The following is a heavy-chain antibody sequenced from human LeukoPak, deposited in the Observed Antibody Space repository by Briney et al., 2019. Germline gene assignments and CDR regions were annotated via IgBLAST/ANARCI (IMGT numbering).Heavy chain of an antibody. CDR2: INPNSGGT. V-gene: IGHV1-2*02. J-gene: IGHJ5*02. D-gene: IGHD3-3*01. Sequence: GASVTVSCKASGYTFTGYYMHWVRQAPGQGLEWMGWINPNSGGTNYAQKFQGRVTMTRDTSISTAYMELSRLRSDDTAVYYCARDGSVDFWSGYNNWFDPWGQGTLVTVSS. CDR1: GYTFTGYY. CDR3: ARDGSVDFWSGYNNWFDP.